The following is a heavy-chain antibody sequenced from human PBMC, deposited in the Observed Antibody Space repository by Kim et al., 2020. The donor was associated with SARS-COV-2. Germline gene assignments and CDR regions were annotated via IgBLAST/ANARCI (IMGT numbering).Heavy chain of an antibody. Sequence: ASVKVSCKSSGYTFTSYSITWVRQAPGQGLEWMGWITTYNVNTNYAQKFKGRVTMTTDTSTSTTYMELRSLRSDDTAVYYCARAHTILKDGNGHNYYAMDVWGQGTTVTDSS. V-gene: IGHV1-18*01. D-gene: IGHD1-1*01. CDR3: ARAHTILKDGNGHNYYAMDV. J-gene: IGHJ6*02. CDR1: GYTFTSYS. CDR2: ITTYNVNT.